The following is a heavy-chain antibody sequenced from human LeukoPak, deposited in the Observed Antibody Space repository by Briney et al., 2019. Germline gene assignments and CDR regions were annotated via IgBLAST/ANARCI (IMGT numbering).Heavy chain of an antibody. Sequence: SVKVSCKASGGTFSSYPMSWVRQAPGQGLEWTGRIIPVLGTPTYAQKYQGRITITADESTSTAYMELTSLKVEDTAVYYCAREYYYNSGSYLTLCLDPWGQGTLVTVSS. CDR1: GGTFSSYP. CDR2: IIPVLGTP. D-gene: IGHD3-10*01. J-gene: IGHJ5*02. CDR3: AREYYYNSGSYLTLCLDP. V-gene: IGHV1-69*13.